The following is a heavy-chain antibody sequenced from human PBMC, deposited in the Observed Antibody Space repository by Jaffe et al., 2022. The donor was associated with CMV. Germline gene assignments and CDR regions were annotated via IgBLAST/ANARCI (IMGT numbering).Heavy chain of an antibody. CDR2: ISGSGGST. D-gene: IGHD3-22*01. Sequence: EVQLLESGGGLVQPGGSLRLSCAASGFTFSSYAMSWVRQAPGKGLEWVSAISGSGGSTYYADSVKGRFTISRDNSKNTLYLQMNSLRAEDTAVYYCAKDPPINSFILGDSSGYWGQGTLVTVSS. CDR1: GFTFSSYA. V-gene: IGHV3-23*01. J-gene: IGHJ4*02. CDR3: AKDPPINSFILGDSSGY.